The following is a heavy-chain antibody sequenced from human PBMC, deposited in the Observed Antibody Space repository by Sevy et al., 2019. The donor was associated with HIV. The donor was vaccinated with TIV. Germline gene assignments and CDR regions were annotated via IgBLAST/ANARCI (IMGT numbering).Heavy chain of an antibody. CDR1: GFTFSNAW. Sequence: GGSLRLSCAASGFTFSNAWMNWVRQAPGKGLEWVGRIKSKTDGGTTDYAAPVKGRFTISRDDSKNTLYLQMNSLKTEDTAVYYCTKVDSDYLGYYYYGMDVWGQGTTVTVSS. CDR3: TKVDSDYLGYYYYGMDV. J-gene: IGHJ6*02. CDR2: IKSKTDGGTT. D-gene: IGHD3-9*01. V-gene: IGHV3-15*07.